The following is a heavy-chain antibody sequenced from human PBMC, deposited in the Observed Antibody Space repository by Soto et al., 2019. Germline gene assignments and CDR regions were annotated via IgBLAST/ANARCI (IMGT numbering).Heavy chain of an antibody. CDR1: GGSFSGYY. V-gene: IGHV4-34*01. CDR2: INHSGST. Sequence: PSETLSLTCAVYGGSFSGYYWSWIRQPPGKGLEWIGEINHSGSTNYNPSLKSRVTISVDTSKNQFSLNLSSVTAADTAVYYCAREGHCSSTGCIGDYWGQGTLVTVSS. D-gene: IGHD2-2*01. CDR3: AREGHCSSTGCIGDY. J-gene: IGHJ4*02.